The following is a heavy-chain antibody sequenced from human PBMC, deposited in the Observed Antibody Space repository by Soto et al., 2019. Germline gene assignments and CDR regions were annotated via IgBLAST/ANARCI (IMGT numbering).Heavy chain of an antibody. Sequence: SETLSLTCTVSGGSISSYYWSWIRQPPGKGLEWIGYIYYSGSTNYNPSLKSRVTISVDTSKNQFSLKLSSVTAADTAVYYCARGTSGIVVVPAAMHYYYYYMDVWGKGTTVTVSS. CDR2: IYYSGST. CDR1: GGSISSYY. D-gene: IGHD2-2*01. J-gene: IGHJ6*03. V-gene: IGHV4-59*01. CDR3: ARGTSGIVVVPAAMHYYYYYMDV.